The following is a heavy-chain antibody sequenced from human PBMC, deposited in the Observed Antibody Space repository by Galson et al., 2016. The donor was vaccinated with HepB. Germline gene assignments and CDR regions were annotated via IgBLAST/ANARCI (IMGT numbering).Heavy chain of an antibody. CDR3: ARDHAGLYDNSGSYFDA. V-gene: IGHV3-30-3*01. CDR2: ISDNGGST. D-gene: IGHD3-22*01. CDR1: GFTFDTFT. Sequence: SLRLSCAASGFTFDTFTLHWVRQSPGKGLEWVAVISDNGGSTFYAESVQGRFIISRDNSKNTVYLQMRSLRVGDTAVYYCARDHAGLYDNSGSYFDARGQGTLVTVSS. J-gene: IGHJ4*02.